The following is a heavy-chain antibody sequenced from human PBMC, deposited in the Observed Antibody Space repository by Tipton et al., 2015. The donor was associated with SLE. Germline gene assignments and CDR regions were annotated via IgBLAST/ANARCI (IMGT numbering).Heavy chain of an antibody. D-gene: IGHD3-22*01. CDR3: ARQEGSGFYYALPYFQH. CDR1: GGSMIAYY. CDR2: VYDSGST. Sequence: TLSLTCTVSGGSMIAYYWSWIRQSPGKGLEWIGCVYDSGSTNYNPSLKSRVTVSIDTSKNQFSLTLSSVTAADTALYYCARQEGSGFYYALPYFQHWGQGTLVTVSS. J-gene: IGHJ1*01. V-gene: IGHV4-59*08.